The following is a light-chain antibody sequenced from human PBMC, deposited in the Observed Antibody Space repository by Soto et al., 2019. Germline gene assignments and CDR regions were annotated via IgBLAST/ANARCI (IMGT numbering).Light chain of an antibody. CDR3: MQALQSPLT. CDR1: QSLLHSNGYNY. J-gene: IGKJ4*01. Sequence: DIVMNQSPLSLPVTPGEPASISCRSSQSLLHSNGYNYLDWYLQKPGQSPQLLIYLGSNRASGVPDRFSGSGSGTDFTLKISRVEAEDVGFYYCMQALQSPLTFGGGTKVEIK. CDR2: LGS. V-gene: IGKV2-28*01.